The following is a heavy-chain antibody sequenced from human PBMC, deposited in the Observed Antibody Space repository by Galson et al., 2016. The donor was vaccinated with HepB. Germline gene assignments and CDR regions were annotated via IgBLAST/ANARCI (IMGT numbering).Heavy chain of an antibody. D-gene: IGHD3-10*01. CDR3: AQKNAARGSGMNFDY. CDR2: IYWDDDD. Sequence: PALVKPTQTLTLTCTFSGFSLTTYGVSVGWIRQPPGKALEWLALIYWDDDDRYSPSLKSRLTITKDTSKNQVVLTMTNMDPVDTATYYCAQKNAARGSGMNFDYSGQGTLVTVSS. V-gene: IGHV2-5*02. CDR1: GFSLTTYGVS. J-gene: IGHJ4*02.